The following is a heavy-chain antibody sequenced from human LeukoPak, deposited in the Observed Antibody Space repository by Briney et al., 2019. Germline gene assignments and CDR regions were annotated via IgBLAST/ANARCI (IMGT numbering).Heavy chain of an antibody. CDR2: ISWNSGSI. Sequence: GRSLRLSCAASGFTFDDYAMHWVRHAPGKGLEWVSGISWNSGSIGYADSVKGRFTISRDNAKNSLYLQMNSLRAEDTALYYCAKSPAPTGTFDYWGQGTLVTVSS. CDR3: AKSPAPTGTFDY. J-gene: IGHJ4*02. CDR1: GFTFDDYA. D-gene: IGHD2-8*02. V-gene: IGHV3-9*01.